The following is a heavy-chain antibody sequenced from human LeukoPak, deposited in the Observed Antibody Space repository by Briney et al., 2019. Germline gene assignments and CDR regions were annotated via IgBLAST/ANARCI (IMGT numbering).Heavy chain of an antibody. CDR1: GFTFSSYA. CDR3: AKAFIFGVVIIESDAFDI. V-gene: IGHV3-23*01. Sequence: PGGSLRLSCAASGFTFSSYAMSWVRQAPGKGLEWVSAISGSGGSTYYADSVKGRLTISRDNSKNTLYLQMNSLRAEDTAVYYCAKAFIFGVVIIESDAFDIWGQGTMVTVSS. D-gene: IGHD3-3*02. J-gene: IGHJ3*02. CDR2: ISGSGGST.